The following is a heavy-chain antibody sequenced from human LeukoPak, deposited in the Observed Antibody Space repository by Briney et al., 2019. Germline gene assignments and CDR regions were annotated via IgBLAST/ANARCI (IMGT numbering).Heavy chain of an antibody. V-gene: IGHV1-69*06. J-gene: IGHJ6*04. CDR2: IHPIIGTA. D-gene: IGHD3-10*01. CDR3: AVRSGSGEGYYGTDV. CDR1: GGTFSSYA. Sequence: SVTVSCTASGGTFSSYAIRWVRQAPGQGLEWMGGIHPIIGTANYAQKFQGRVTITADKSTSTAYMEPSSLRSDDTAVYYCAVRSGSGEGYYGTDVWGKGTTVTVSS.